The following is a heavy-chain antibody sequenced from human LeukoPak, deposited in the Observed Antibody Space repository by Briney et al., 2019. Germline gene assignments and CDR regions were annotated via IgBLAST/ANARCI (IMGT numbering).Heavy chain of an antibody. Sequence: GGSLRLSCAASGFSFSSYEMNWVRQAPGKGLEWVSYISSSGSIMYSADSVKGRFTISRDNAKNSLYLQMNSLRAEDTAQYYCARHNPLWGYWGQGTLVTVSS. D-gene: IGHD1-14*01. CDR1: GFSFSSYE. J-gene: IGHJ4*02. V-gene: IGHV3-48*03. CDR2: ISSSGSIM. CDR3: ARHNPLWGY.